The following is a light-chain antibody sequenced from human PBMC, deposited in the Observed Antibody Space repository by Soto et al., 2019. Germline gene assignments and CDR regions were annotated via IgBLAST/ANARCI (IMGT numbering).Light chain of an antibody. V-gene: IGKV3-20*01. CDR1: QTISSNY. CDR2: GTS. CDR3: QQYGSWT. J-gene: IGKJ1*01. Sequence: EIVLTQSPGTLSVSPGERVTLSCRASQTISSNYLAWYQQKPGQAPSRLIYGTSSRATGIPDRFRGSGSGTDFTLTISRLEPEASAIYDCQQYGSWTFGQGTKVEIK.